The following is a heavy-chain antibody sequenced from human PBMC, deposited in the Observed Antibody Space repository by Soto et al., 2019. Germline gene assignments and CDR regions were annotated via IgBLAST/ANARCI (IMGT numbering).Heavy chain of an antibody. J-gene: IGHJ4*01. CDR2: ISWNGASI. V-gene: IGHV3-9*01. CDR1: GFTFDDNA. Sequence: EMQLVESGGGLVQPGRSLRLSCAASGFTFDDNAIHWVRQAPGRGLEWVAGISWNGASIGYADSVKGRFTISRDNAKNSLHLQMNSLRSEDTALYYCANLPLYGSGFDCWGHGTLVTVSS. CDR3: ANLPLYGSGFDC. D-gene: IGHD3-10*01.